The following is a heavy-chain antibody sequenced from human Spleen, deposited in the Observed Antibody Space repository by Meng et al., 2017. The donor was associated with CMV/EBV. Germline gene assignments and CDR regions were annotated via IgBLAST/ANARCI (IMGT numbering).Heavy chain of an antibody. J-gene: IGHJ6*02. Sequence: SETLSLTCIVSGGSFNSFYWAWIRQPPGKGLEWIGYIFHDGNTNYNPSLKSRVTMSKDTSQNQFSLNLTSVTTADTAVYYCARDVSVSGMDVWGQGTTVTVSS. CDR1: GGSFNSFY. CDR3: ARDVSVSGMDV. CDR2: IFHDGNT. V-gene: IGHV4-59*01. D-gene: IGHD5/OR15-5a*01.